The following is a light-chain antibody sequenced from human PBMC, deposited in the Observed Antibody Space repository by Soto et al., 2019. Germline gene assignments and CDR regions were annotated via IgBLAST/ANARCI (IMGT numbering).Light chain of an antibody. CDR1: SSDVGGYNY. V-gene: IGLV2-14*01. CDR2: EVS. Sequence: QSALTQPASVSGSPGQSITISCTGTSSDVGGYNYVSWYQQHPGKAPKLMIYEVSNRPSGVSNRFSGSKSGNTASLTISGLQAEDEADYYCSSYTISSTLVFGGGTKLPS. CDR3: SSYTISSTLV. J-gene: IGLJ2*01.